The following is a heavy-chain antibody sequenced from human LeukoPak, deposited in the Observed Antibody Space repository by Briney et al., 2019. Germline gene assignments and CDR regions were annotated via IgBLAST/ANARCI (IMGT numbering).Heavy chain of an antibody. CDR1: GYTFTSYD. CDR2: MNPNSGNT. V-gene: IGHV1-8*01. Sequence: GASVKVSCKASGYTFTSYDFNWVRQATGQGLGWMGWMNPNSGNTGYAQKFQGRVTMTRNTSISTAYMEVSSLRSEDTAVYYCARGAPQEYCSGGSCPYFDYWGQGTLVTVSS. CDR3: ARGAPQEYCSGGSCPYFDY. D-gene: IGHD2-15*01. J-gene: IGHJ4*02.